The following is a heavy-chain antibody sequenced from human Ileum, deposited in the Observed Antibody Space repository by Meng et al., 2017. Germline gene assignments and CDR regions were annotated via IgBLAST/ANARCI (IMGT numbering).Heavy chain of an antibody. J-gene: IGHJ4*02. CDR3: AREGAYNGGDY. V-gene: IGHV1-18*01. D-gene: IGHD1-1*01. Sequence: QVQLVQSGAEVKKPGASVKVSCKASGYTFTTYGISWVRQAPGQGLEWMGWMNTGKGNTNYAQKFQGRVTMTRDTSTSTAYMELRSLRSDDTAVYYCAREGAYNGGDYWGQGTLVTFSS. CDR1: GYTFTTYG. CDR2: MNTGKGNT.